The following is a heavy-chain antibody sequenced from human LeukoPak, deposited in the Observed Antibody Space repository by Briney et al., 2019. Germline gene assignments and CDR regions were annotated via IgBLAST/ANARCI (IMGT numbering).Heavy chain of an antibody. J-gene: IGHJ4*02. CDR1: GFTFDDNG. CDR2: IYSGGST. Sequence: GGSLRLSCAASGFTFDDNGMTWVRQAPGKGLEWVSVIYSGGSTYYADSVKGRFTISRDNSKNTLYLQMNSLRAEDTAVYYCAKDQRFTAGGQGTLVTVSS. V-gene: IGHV3-23*03. CDR3: AKDQRFTA. D-gene: IGHD2-21*02.